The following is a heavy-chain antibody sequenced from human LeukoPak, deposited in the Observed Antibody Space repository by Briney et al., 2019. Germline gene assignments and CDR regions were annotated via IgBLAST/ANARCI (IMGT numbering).Heavy chain of an antibody. CDR2: IYYSGIT. CDR3: ARGSRELYYFDY. D-gene: IGHD1-7*01. Sequence: PSETLSLTCTVSGGSISSDDYYWSWIRQPPGKGLEWIGYIYYSGITYYNPSLKSRVTISVDTSKNQFSLKLSSVTAADTAVYYCARGSRELYYFDYWGQGTLVTVSS. V-gene: IGHV4-30-4*02. CDR1: GGSISSDDYY. J-gene: IGHJ4*02.